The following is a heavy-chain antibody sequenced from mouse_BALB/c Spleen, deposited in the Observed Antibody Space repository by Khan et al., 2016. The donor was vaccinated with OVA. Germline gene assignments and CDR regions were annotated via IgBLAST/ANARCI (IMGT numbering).Heavy chain of an antibody. CDR2: IFPGSVST. J-gene: IGHJ3*01. CDR3: ARGGYGVFAY. CDR1: GYTFSSYW. D-gene: IGHD2-2*01. V-gene: IGHV1-9*01. Sequence: QVRLQQSGGDLMKPGASVKISCKATGYTFSSYWIEWVKQRPGHGLEWIGQIFPGSVSTTYNEKFKGKATFTADTSSNTAYMQLSSLTSEDSAVXYCARGGYGVFAYWGQGTLVTVSS.